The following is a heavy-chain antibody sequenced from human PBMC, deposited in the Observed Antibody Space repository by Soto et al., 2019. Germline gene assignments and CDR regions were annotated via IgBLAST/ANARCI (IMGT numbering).Heavy chain of an antibody. Sequence: GASVKVSCKASGGTFSSYTISWVRQAPGQGLEWMGRIIPILGIANYAQKFQGRVTITADKSTSTAYMELSSLRSEDTAVYYCAREGYCSSTSCYGNWFDPWGQGTLVTVSS. CDR1: GGTFSSYT. CDR3: AREGYCSSTSCYGNWFDP. D-gene: IGHD2-2*01. J-gene: IGHJ5*02. CDR2: IIPILGIA. V-gene: IGHV1-69*04.